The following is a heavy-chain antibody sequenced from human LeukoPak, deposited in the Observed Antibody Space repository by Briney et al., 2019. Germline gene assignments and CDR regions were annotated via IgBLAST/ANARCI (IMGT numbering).Heavy chain of an antibody. CDR2: VYYSGST. CDR3: ARKRMVRGVMRSPFDY. D-gene: IGHD3-10*01. V-gene: IGHV4-39*07. CDR1: GGSISSSGYY. J-gene: IGHJ4*02. Sequence: SETLSLTCTVSGGSISSSGYYWGWIRQPPGEGLEWIGSVYYSGSTFDNPSLKSRVTISLDTSKNQFSLKLSSVTAADTAVYYCARKRMVRGVMRSPFDYWGQGTLVTVSS.